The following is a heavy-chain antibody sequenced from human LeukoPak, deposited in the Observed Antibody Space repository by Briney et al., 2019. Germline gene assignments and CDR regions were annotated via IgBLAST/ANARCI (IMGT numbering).Heavy chain of an antibody. CDR3: ARGGYSYGFTGDY. CDR2: INAYSGNT. V-gene: IGHV1-18*04. Sequence: ASVKVTCKASGYTFTSYGFNWVRQAPGQGLEWMGWINAYSGNTNYAQELQGRVTMTTDTSTSTAYMELRSLRSDDTAVYYCARGGYSYGFTGDYWGQGTLVTVSS. CDR1: GYTFTSYG. D-gene: IGHD5-18*01. J-gene: IGHJ4*02.